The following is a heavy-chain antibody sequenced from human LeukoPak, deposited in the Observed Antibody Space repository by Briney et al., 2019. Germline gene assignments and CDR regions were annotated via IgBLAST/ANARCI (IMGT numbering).Heavy chain of an antibody. Sequence: ASVKVSCKASGYTFTGYHMHWVRQAPGQGLDWMGRINPNSGCTHYAQKFQGRVTMTRDTSISTAYMELSRLRSDDTAVYYCARDPDDSSSSLYFQHWGQGTLVTVSS. D-gene: IGHD6-6*01. CDR3: ARDPDDSSSSLYFQH. CDR2: INPNSGCT. J-gene: IGHJ1*01. CDR1: GYTFTGYH. V-gene: IGHV1-2*06.